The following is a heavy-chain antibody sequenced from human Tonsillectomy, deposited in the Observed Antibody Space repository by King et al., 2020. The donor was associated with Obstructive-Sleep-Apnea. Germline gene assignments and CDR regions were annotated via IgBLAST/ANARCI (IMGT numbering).Heavy chain of an antibody. CDR3: ARHRGVEDYGDYGDYFDY. Sequence: VQLQESGPGLVKPSETLSLICTVSGGSISNYYWSWIRQPPGKGLEWIGYMYYSGNTNFNPSLKSRVTISADTSKIQFSLRLSSVTAADTAVYYCARHRGVEDYGDYGDYFDYWGQGTLDTVSS. V-gene: IGHV4-59*08. CDR1: GGSISNYY. D-gene: IGHD4-17*01. CDR2: MYYSGNT. J-gene: IGHJ4*02.